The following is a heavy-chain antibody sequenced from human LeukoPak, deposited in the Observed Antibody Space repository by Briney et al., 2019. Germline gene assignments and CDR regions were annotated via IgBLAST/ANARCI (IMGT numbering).Heavy chain of an antibody. Sequence: GASVKVSCKASGGTFSGYAISWVRQAPGQGLEWMGGIIPIFGTANYAQKFQGRVTITTDETTSTAYMELSSLRSEDTAVYYCASGGIPGWFDPWGQGTLVSVSS. CDR3: ASGGIPGWFDP. V-gene: IGHV1-69*05. J-gene: IGHJ5*02. CDR1: GGTFSGYA. D-gene: IGHD2-2*01. CDR2: IIPIFGTA.